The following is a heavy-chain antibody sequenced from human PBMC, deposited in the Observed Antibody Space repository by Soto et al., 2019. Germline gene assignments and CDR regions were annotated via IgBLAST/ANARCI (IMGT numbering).Heavy chain of an antibody. CDR2: INPADSDI. J-gene: IGHJ4*02. CDR1: GYSFTSNW. CDR3: ARHQRDDASRKIDC. Sequence: GESLKISCQGSGYSFTSNWIGWVRQMPGKGLEWMGIINPADSDIKYSPSFQGQVTISADKSIGTAYLQWSSLKASDTAMYYCARHQRDDASRKIDCWGQGTMVTVSS. D-gene: IGHD3-16*01. V-gene: IGHV5-51*01.